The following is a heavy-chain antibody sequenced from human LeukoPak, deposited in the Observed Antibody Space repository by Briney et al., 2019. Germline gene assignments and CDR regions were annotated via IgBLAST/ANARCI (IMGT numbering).Heavy chain of an antibody. Sequence: PGRSLRLSCAAYGFTFSSYGMHSVRQAPGKGLEWVAVISYDGSNKYYADSVKGRFTISRDNSKNTLYLQMNSLRAEDTAVYYCAKGIAVAGFDYWGQGTLVTVSS. CDR2: ISYDGSNK. CDR1: GFTFSSYG. D-gene: IGHD6-19*01. V-gene: IGHV3-30*18. CDR3: AKGIAVAGFDY. J-gene: IGHJ4*02.